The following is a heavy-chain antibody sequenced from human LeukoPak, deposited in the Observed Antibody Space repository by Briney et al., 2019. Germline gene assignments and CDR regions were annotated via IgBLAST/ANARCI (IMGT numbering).Heavy chain of an antibody. CDR2: ISYDGSNK. Sequence: PGGSLRLSCAASGFTFSSYGMHWVRQAPGKGLEWVAVISYDGSNKYYADSVKGRFTISRDNSKNTLYLQMNSLRAEDTAVYYCAKDSRIPAGGTEPSDYWGQGTLVTVSS. CDR3: AKDSRIPAGGTEPSDY. V-gene: IGHV3-30*18. D-gene: IGHD6-13*01. CDR1: GFTFSSYG. J-gene: IGHJ4*02.